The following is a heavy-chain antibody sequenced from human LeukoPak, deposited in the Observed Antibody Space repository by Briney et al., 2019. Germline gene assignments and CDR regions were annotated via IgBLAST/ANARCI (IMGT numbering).Heavy chain of an antibody. CDR1: GFTFSNHG. J-gene: IGHJ4*02. CDR2: ISSDGSRK. Sequence: GRSLRLSCAPSGFTFSNHGMHWVRQAPGKGLEWVAIISSDGSRKYYAHSVEGRFTISRDNSKNTLYLQMDSLRAEDTAVYYCARDRAWNYFDSWGQGTLVTVSS. V-gene: IGHV3-30*03. CDR3: ARDRAWNYFDS. D-gene: IGHD3-3*01.